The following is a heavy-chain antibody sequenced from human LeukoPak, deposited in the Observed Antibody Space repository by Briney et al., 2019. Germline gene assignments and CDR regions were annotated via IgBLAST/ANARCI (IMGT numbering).Heavy chain of an antibody. V-gene: IGHV4-39*01. D-gene: IGHD6-13*01. Sequence: SETLSLTCTVSGGSISSSSYYWGCIRQPPGKGLEWIGSIYYSGSTYYNPSLKSRVTISVDTSKNQFSLKLSSVTAADTAVYYCARAYSSSWYYFDYWGQGTLVTVSS. CDR2: IYYSGST. CDR1: GGSISSSSYY. CDR3: ARAYSSSWYYFDY. J-gene: IGHJ4*02.